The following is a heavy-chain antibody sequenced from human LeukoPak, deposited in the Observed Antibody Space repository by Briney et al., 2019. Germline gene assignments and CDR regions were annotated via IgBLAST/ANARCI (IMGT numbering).Heavy chain of an antibody. CDR3: ARMGMATTYPPDY. CDR1: GFTFTYVW. J-gene: IGHJ4*02. D-gene: IGHD5-24*01. V-gene: IGHV3-21*01. Sequence: PGGSLRLSCAASGFTFTYVWMNWVRQAPGKGLEWVSSISSSSSYIYYADSVKGRFTISRDNAKNSLYLQMNSLRAEDTAVYYCARMGMATTYPPDYWGQGTLVTVSS. CDR2: ISSSSSYI.